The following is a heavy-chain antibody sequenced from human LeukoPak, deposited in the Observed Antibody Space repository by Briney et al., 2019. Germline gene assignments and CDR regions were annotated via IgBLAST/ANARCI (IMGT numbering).Heavy chain of an antibody. D-gene: IGHD3-10*01. J-gene: IGHJ3*02. V-gene: IGHV4-59*07. CDR2: IFYRGGT. CDR1: GGSISSYY. Sequence: SDTLSLTCAVSGGSISSYYWTWIRQPPGKGLEWIGNIFYRGGTYYSPSLKSRVTISLDTSRNQFSLNLNSVTAADTAVYYCAKSNGYGLVDIWGQGTMVTVSS. CDR3: AKSNGYGLVDI.